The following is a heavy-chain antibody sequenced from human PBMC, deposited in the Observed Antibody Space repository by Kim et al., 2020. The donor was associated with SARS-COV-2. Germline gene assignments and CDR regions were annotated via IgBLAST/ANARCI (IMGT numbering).Heavy chain of an antibody. Sequence: ASVKVSCKASGYTFTGYYMHWVRQAPGQGLEWMGWINPNSGGTNYAQKFQGRVTMTRDTSISTAYMELSRLRSDDTAVYYCARIFVSSVAPALVYYYYYGMDVWGQGTTVTVSS. J-gene: IGHJ6*02. CDR3: ARIFVSSVAPALVYYYYYGMDV. CDR2: INPNSGGT. D-gene: IGHD6-19*01. V-gene: IGHV1-2*02. CDR1: GYTFTGYY.